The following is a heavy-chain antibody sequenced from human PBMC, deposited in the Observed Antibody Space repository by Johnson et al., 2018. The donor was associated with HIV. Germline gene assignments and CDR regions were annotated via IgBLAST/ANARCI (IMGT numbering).Heavy chain of an antibody. J-gene: IGHJ3*02. Sequence: VQLVESGGGLVQPGGSLRLSCAASGFTFSSYDMHWVRQPTGKRLEWVSGIGTAGDTYYPGSVQGRFTISRENAKNSLYLHMNSLRAGDTAVYYCAKGGWDCSSTSCPHVGPGIAAASVDAFDIWGQGTMVTVSS. V-gene: IGHV3-13*01. CDR2: IGTAGDT. D-gene: IGHD2-2*01. CDR3: AKGGWDCSSTSCPHVGPGIAAASVDAFDI. CDR1: GFTFSSYD.